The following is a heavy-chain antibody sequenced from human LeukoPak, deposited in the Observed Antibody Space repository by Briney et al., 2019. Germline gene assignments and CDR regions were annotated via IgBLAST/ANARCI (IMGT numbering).Heavy chain of an antibody. CDR3: ARRTIFGAGGWFDP. CDR2: IYTSGST. V-gene: IGHV4-61*02. CDR1: GGSISSGSYY. J-gene: IGHJ5*02. Sequence: PSETLSLTCTVSGGSISSGSYYWSWIRQPAGKGLEWIGRIYTSGSTNYNPSLKSRVTISVDTSKNQFSLKLSSVTAADTAVYYCARRTIFGAGGWFDPWGQGTLVTVSS. D-gene: IGHD3-3*01.